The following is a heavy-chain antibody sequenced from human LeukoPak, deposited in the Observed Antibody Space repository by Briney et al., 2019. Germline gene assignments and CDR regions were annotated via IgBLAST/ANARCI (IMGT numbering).Heavy chain of an antibody. Sequence: SEPLSLPCAVYGGPFSGYYWSWTRPPPGKGREWMGEINNSGSTNYTPSLKSRVTISVDTSKNQFSLKLSSVTAADPAVYYCARTGYYYDSSGYLKINWFDPWGQGTLVTVSS. J-gene: IGHJ5*02. V-gene: IGHV4-34*01. CDR2: INNSGST. D-gene: IGHD3-22*01. CDR3: ARTGYYYDSSGYLKINWFDP. CDR1: GGPFSGYY.